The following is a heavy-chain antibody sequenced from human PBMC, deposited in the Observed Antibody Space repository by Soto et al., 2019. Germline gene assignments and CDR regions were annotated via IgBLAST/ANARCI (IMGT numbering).Heavy chain of an antibody. CDR3: ARPHSSGYYSDAFDI. D-gene: IGHD3-22*01. CDR1: GFTFSSYG. V-gene: IGHV3-33*01. CDR2: IWYDGSNK. J-gene: IGHJ3*02. Sequence: QVQLVESGGGVVQPGRSLRLSCAASGFTFSSYGMHWVRQAPGKGLEWVAVIWYDGSNKYYADSVKGRFTISRDNSKNTLYLQMNRLRAEDTAVYYCARPHSSGYYSDAFDIWGQGTMVTVSS.